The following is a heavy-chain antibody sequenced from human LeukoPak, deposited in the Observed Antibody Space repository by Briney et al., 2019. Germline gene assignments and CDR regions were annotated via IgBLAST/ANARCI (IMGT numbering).Heavy chain of an antibody. D-gene: IGHD1-26*01. V-gene: IGHV3-48*02. CDR2: ITASGTAM. CDR3: ARSGRHRFDY. Sequence: GGSLRLSCAASGFTFSSYSMNWVRQAPGKGLEWVSHITASGTAMFYADSVKGRFTISRDNAKNSLYLQMNSLRDEDNAVYYRARSGRHRFDYWGQGTLVTVSS. CDR1: GFTFSSYS. J-gene: IGHJ4*02.